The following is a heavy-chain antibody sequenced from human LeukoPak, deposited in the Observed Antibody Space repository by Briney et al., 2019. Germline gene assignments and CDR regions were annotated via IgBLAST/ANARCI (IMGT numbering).Heavy chain of an antibody. Sequence: GGSLNLSWPPSRFTVGSNFRSWVRQAPGKGLDWVPVIYSGGRTYYADSVRGSFSISRDNSKKTLYIHMNTVRVERTVVYYCALGLVTDYWGQGTLVTVSS. V-gene: IGHV3-66*01. CDR1: RFTVGSNF. D-gene: IGHD3-9*01. CDR3: ALGLVTDY. CDR2: IYSGGRT. J-gene: IGHJ4*02.